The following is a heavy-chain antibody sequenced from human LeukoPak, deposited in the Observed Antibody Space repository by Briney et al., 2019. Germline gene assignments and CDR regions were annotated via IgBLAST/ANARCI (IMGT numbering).Heavy chain of an antibody. CDR1: GFTFSSYG. J-gene: IGHJ4*02. Sequence: KPGGSLRLSCAASGFTFSSYGMHWVRQAPGKWLEWVAVISYDGSNKYYADSVKGRFTISRDNSKNTLYLQMNSLRAEDTAVYYCAKDMSGYSDYWGQGTLVTVSS. CDR2: ISYDGSNK. V-gene: IGHV3-30*18. D-gene: IGHD5-12*01. CDR3: AKDMSGYSDY.